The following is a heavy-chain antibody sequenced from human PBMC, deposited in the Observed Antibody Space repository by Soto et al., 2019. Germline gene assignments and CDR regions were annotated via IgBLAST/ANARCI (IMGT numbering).Heavy chain of an antibody. V-gene: IGHV4-59*01. J-gene: IGHJ5*02. CDR2: IYYSGST. D-gene: IGHD3-3*01. Sequence: SETLSLTCTVSGGSISSYYWSWIRQPPGKGLEWIGFIYYSGSTNYNPSLKSRVTLSVDTSKNQFSLKLSSVTAADTAVYYCARVLFGRGNWFDPWGQGTLVTVSS. CDR3: ARVLFGRGNWFDP. CDR1: GGSISSYY.